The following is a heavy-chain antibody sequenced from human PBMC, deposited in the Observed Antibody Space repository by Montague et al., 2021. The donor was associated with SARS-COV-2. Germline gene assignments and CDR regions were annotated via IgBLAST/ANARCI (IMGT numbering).Heavy chain of an antibody. V-gene: IGHV4-59*11. CDR1: GGSISNHY. Sequence: SETLSLTCTVSGGSISNHYWSWIRQPPGKGLEWIAFYSGNTNYNPSLKSRVTISVDTSKNQFSLKLSSVTAADTAVYYCATYGWASKDDAFDIWGQGTMVTVSS. J-gene: IGHJ3*02. CDR2: FYSGNT. CDR3: ATYGWASKDDAFDI. D-gene: IGHD3-10*01.